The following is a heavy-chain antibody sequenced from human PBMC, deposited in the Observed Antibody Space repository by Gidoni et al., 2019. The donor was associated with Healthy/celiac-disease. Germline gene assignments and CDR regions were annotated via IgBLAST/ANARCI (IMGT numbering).Heavy chain of an antibody. Sequence: EVQLVESGGGLVQPGGSLRLSCAASGFTFSSYDMHWVRQATGKGLEWVSAIGTAGDTYYPGSVKGRFTISRENAKNSLYLQMNSLRAGDTAVYYCARGSGYYGSGSLNWFDPWGQGTLVTVSS. J-gene: IGHJ5*02. CDR2: IGTAGDT. CDR3: ARGSGYYGSGSLNWFDP. CDR1: GFTFSSYD. V-gene: IGHV3-13*04. D-gene: IGHD3-10*01.